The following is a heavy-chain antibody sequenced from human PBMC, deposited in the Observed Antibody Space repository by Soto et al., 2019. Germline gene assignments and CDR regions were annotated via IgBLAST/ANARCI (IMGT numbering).Heavy chain of an antibody. V-gene: IGHV1-69*01. CDR3: ARGGRSRFDP. J-gene: IGHJ5*02. CDR2: IIPIFGTA. Sequence: QGQRVKLGPEWKKLGSSVRVSGKPLGAPLASKAITGLRQAPGQGLEWMGGIIPIFGTANYAQKFQGRVTITADESTSTAYMELSSLRSEDTAVYYCARGGRSRFDPWGQGTLVTVSS. CDR1: GAPLASKA.